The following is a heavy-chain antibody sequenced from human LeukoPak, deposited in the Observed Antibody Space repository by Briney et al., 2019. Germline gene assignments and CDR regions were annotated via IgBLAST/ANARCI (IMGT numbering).Heavy chain of an antibody. CDR1: GGSLSSDTDY. CDR3: ARHFKGYGSGTYDKDIWFDP. V-gene: IGHV4-39*01. Sequence: SETLSLTCTVAGGSLSSDTDYCGWIRQTPGRGLEWIASIYYTGGTYYNPSVESRVTISVDTSKNHFSLKVTSVTAADTAVYYCARHFKGYGSGTYDKDIWFDPWGQGILVTVSS. J-gene: IGHJ5*02. D-gene: IGHD3-10*01. CDR2: IYYTGGT.